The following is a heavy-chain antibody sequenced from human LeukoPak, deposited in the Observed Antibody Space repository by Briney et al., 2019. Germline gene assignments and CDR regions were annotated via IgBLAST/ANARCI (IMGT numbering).Heavy chain of an antibody. CDR3: ASGWQPAAIYGYYYYGMDV. J-gene: IGHJ6*02. V-gene: IGHV1-69*04. Sequence: ASVKVSCKASGGTFSSYAISWVRQAPGQGLEWMGRIIPILGIANYAQKFQGRVTITADKSTSTAYMELSSLRSEDTAVYYCASGWQPAAIYGYYYYGMDVWGQGTTVTVSS. CDR2: IIPILGIA. D-gene: IGHD2-2*01. CDR1: GGTFSSYA.